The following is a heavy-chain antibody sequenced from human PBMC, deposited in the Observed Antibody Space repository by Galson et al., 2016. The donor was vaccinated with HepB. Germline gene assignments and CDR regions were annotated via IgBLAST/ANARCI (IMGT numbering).Heavy chain of an antibody. Sequence: SLRLSCAGSGFTFGDNAMSWFRQAPGKGLEWVGFIRSRGYGGTTEHAASVKGRFTISRDDSKSNAYLQMNSLKTEDTGVYYCTRDQQDCSSPSCYGYDMDVWGQGTRVTVSS. D-gene: IGHD2-2*01. J-gene: IGHJ6*02. CDR1: GFTFGDNA. V-gene: IGHV3-49*03. CDR3: TRDQQDCSSPSCYGYDMDV. CDR2: IRSRGYGGTT.